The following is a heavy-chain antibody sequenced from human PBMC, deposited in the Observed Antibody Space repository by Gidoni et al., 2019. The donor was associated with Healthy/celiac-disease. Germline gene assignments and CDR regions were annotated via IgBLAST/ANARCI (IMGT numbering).Heavy chain of an antibody. Sequence: QVQLVQSGAEVKTPGSSVKVSCEASGGSFSSYAISWVRQAPGQGLAWMGGIIPIFGTANYAQKFQGRVTITADESTSTAYMELSSLRSEDTAVYYCASINLDTAMVRHDYWGQGTLVTVSS. CDR3: ASINLDTAMVRHDY. CDR2: IIPIFGTA. V-gene: IGHV1-69*01. CDR1: GGSFSSYA. D-gene: IGHD5-18*01. J-gene: IGHJ4*02.